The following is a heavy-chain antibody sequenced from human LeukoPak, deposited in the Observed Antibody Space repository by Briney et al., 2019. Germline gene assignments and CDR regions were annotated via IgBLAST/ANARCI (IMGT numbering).Heavy chain of an antibody. J-gene: IGHJ6*03. CDR2: IYTSGST. D-gene: IGHD1-26*01. V-gene: IGHV4-4*07. CDR1: GGSISSYY. Sequence: SETLTLTCTVSGGSISSYYWSWIRQPAGKGLEWIGRIYTSGSTNYNPSLKSRVTMSVDTSKNQFSLKLSSVTAADTAVYYCARSSVGPRNYYYYMDVWGKGTTVTVSS. CDR3: ARSSVGPRNYYYYMDV.